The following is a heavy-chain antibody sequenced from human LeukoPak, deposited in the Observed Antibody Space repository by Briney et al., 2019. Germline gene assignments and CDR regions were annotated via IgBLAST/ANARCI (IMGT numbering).Heavy chain of an antibody. V-gene: IGHV3-53*01. CDR1: GFTVSSNY. J-gene: IGHJ4*02. CDR3: AREMRSGWSVRDY. CDR2: IYSGGST. Sequence: GGSLRLSCAASGFTVSSNYMSWVRQAPGKGLEWVSVIYSGGSTYYADSVKGRFTISRDNSKNTLYLQMYSLRAEDTAVYYCAREMRSGWSVRDYWGQGTLVTVSS. D-gene: IGHD6-19*01.